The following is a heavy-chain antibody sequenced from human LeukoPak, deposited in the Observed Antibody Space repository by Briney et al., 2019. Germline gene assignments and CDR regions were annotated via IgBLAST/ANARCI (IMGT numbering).Heavy chain of an antibody. CDR1: GYTFTSYG. Sequence: ASVKVSCKASGYTFTSYGISWVRQAPGQGLEWMGWISAYNGNTNYAQKLQGRVTMTTDTSTSTAYMELRNQTSHDTAVFYCARESGTGDYYYIDVWGKGTTVTVSS. V-gene: IGHV1-18*01. D-gene: IGHD6-13*01. CDR3: ARESGTGDYYYIDV. CDR2: ISAYNGNT. J-gene: IGHJ6*03.